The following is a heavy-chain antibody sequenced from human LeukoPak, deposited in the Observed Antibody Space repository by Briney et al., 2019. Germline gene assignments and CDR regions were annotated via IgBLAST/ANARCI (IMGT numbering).Heavy chain of an antibody. CDR2: VFYSGGT. CDR1: GGSTTGYF. J-gene: IGHJ4*02. D-gene: IGHD6-6*01. V-gene: IGHV4-59*01. CDR3: ARDSSSSGRPFDY. Sequence: SETLSLTCTISGGSTTGYFWSWIRQPPGKGLEWIGYVFYSGGTLYNPSLESRVTISVDTSKTHFSLKLSSVTAADTAVYYCARDSSSSGRPFDYWGQGTLVTVSS.